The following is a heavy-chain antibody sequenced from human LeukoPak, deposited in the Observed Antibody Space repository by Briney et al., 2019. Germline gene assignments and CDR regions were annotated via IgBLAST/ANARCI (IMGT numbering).Heavy chain of an antibody. V-gene: IGHV4-39*01. CDR1: GASISSSSYY. D-gene: IGHD2-21*01. Sequence: SATQSLTCSVSGASISSSSYYWGWVRQPPGKGLEWIGSIFYSGGTFYSSSLKSRVTISVDTSKHQFSLKLTSVTAADTAVYYCARQSGGLIGWDCYTLDVWGQGTTVTVSS. CDR3: ARQSGGLIGWDCYTLDV. CDR2: IFYSGGT. J-gene: IGHJ6*02.